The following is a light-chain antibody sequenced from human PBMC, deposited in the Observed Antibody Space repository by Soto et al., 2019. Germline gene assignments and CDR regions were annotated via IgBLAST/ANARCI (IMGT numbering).Light chain of an antibody. CDR2: DVT. Sequence: SALTQPPSVSGSPGQSVAISCTGTGSDVGTYNRVSWYQQPPGTAPKLMIYDVTNRPSGVPDRFSGSKSGNTASLTISGLQAEDEADYYCSSFTSSNTYVFGTGTKLTVL. V-gene: IGLV2-18*02. J-gene: IGLJ1*01. CDR1: GSDVGTYNR. CDR3: SSFTSSNTYV.